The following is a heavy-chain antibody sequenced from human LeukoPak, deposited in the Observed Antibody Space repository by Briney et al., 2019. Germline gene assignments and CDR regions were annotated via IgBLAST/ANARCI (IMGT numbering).Heavy chain of an antibody. CDR3: ARRYFDWLEYYYYGMDV. V-gene: IGHV3-21*01. CDR1: GFTFSSYS. D-gene: IGHD3-9*01. J-gene: IGHJ6*02. CDR2: TSSSSSYI. Sequence: GGSLRLSCAASGFTFSSYSMNWVRQAPGKGLEWVSSTSSSSSYIYYADSVKGRFTISRDNAKNSLYLQMDSLRAEDTAVYYCARRYFDWLEYYYYGMDVWGQGTTVTVSS.